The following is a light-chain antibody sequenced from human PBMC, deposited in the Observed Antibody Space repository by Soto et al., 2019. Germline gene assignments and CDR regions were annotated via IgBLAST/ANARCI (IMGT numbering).Light chain of an antibody. J-gene: IGLJ1*01. CDR3: SSKRDSSTLFV. CDR2: EVT. V-gene: IGLV2-14*01. Sequence: QSVLTQPASVSGSPGQSITISCTGTSSDVGAYNYVSWYQHHPGKVPKLLIYEVTNRPSGVSDRFSGSKSGNTASLTISGLQAEDEADYYCSSKRDSSTLFVFGTGIKLTVL. CDR1: SSDVGAYNY.